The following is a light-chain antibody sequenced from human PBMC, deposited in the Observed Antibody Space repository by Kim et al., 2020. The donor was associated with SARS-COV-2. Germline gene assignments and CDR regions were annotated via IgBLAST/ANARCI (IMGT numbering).Light chain of an antibody. CDR3: AAWDDKLGGWV. CDR2: RDD. J-gene: IGLJ3*02. CDR1: NSHIGTNF. Sequence: GQTVTISCSGSNSHIGTNFVFWYQQLPGTAPKALIYRDDQRPSGVPDRFSGSKSGTSASLAINGLRSEDEADYYCAAWDDKLGGWVFGGGTKLTVL. V-gene: IGLV1-47*01.